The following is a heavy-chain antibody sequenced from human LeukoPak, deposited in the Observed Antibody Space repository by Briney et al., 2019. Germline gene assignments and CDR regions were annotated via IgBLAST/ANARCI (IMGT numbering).Heavy chain of an antibody. D-gene: IGHD4-17*01. J-gene: IGHJ5*02. V-gene: IGHV4-30-2*01. Sequence: PSQTLSLTCAVSGDSISYESYYWNWIPPAPGKGPEWIGNIYRGRTRLNPSYTGRVAISVDMSKSQVSLSLTSVTAADTAIYYCAGEGEYGQSYSWGQGVLVVVSA. CDR3: AGEGEYGQSYS. CDR1: GDSISYESYY. CDR2: IYRGRT.